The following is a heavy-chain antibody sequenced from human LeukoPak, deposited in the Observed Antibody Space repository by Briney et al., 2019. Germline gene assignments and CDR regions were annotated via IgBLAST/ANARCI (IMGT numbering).Heavy chain of an antibody. CDR1: GYTFTSYG. J-gene: IGHJ3*02. D-gene: IGHD3-22*01. V-gene: IGHV1-18*01. Sequence: ASVKVSCKASGYTFTSYGISWVRQAPGQGLERMGWISAYNGNTNYAQKLQGRVTMTTDTSTSTAYMELRSLRSDDTAVYYCASGTRYYDSSGYFDAFDIWGQGTMVTVSS. CDR3: ASGTRYYDSSGYFDAFDI. CDR2: ISAYNGNT.